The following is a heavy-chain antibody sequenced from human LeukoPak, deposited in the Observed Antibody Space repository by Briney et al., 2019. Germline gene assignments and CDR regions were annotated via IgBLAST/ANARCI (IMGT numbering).Heavy chain of an antibody. Sequence: SSGTLSLTCAVSGGSISSSNWWSWVRQPPGKGLEWIGEIYHSGSTNYNPSLKSRVTISVDKSKNQFSLKLSSVTAADTAVYYCARRIEMATIRLWFDPWGQGTLVTVSS. CDR1: GGSISSSNW. V-gene: IGHV4-4*02. CDR2: IYHSGST. CDR3: ARRIEMATIRLWFDP. J-gene: IGHJ5*02. D-gene: IGHD5-24*01.